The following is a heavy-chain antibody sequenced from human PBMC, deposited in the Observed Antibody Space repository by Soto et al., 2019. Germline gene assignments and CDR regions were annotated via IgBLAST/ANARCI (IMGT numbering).Heavy chain of an antibody. CDR2: IYYSGST. CDR3: AREAPITFGGVIAKSFDH. Sequence: SETLSLTCTVSGGSISSSSYYWGWIRQPPGKGLEWIGSIYYSGSTYYNPSLKSRVTISVDTSKNQFSLKLSSVTAADTAVYYCAREAPITFGGVIAKSFDHWGQGTLVTVSS. CDR1: GGSISSSSYY. J-gene: IGHJ4*02. D-gene: IGHD3-16*02. V-gene: IGHV4-39*02.